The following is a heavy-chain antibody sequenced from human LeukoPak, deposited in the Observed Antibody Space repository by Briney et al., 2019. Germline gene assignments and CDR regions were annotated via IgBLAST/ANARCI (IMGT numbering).Heavy chain of an antibody. CDR1: GGTFSSYA. CDR3: ARGRFGELSYYYYCMDV. V-gene: IGHV1-69*05. CDR2: IIPIFGTA. J-gene: IGHJ6*03. D-gene: IGHD3-10*01. Sequence: SVKVSCKASGGTFSSYAISWVRQAPGQGLEWMGGIIPIFGTANYAQKFQGRVAITTDESTSTAYMELSSLRSEDTAVYYCARGRFGELSYYYYCMDVWGKGTTVTVSS.